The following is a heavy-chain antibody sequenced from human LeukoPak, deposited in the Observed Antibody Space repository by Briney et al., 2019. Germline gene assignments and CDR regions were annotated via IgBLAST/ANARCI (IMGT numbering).Heavy chain of an antibody. V-gene: IGHV3-21*01. CDR3: ASQIIVTTTTVFDY. J-gene: IGHJ4*02. CDR2: ISSSSYI. D-gene: IGHD4-11*01. Sequence: GGSLRLSCAASGFTFSSYSMNWVRQAPGKGLEWVSSISSSSYIYYADSVKGRFTISRDNAKNSLYLQMNSLRAEDTAVYYCASQIIVTTTTVFDYWGQGTLVTVSS. CDR1: GFTFSSYS.